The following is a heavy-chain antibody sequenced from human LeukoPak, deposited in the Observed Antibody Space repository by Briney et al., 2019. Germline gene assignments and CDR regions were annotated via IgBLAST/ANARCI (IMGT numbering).Heavy chain of an antibody. V-gene: IGHV4-4*07. Sequence: SETLSLTCTVSSGSISNWYWSWFRQPAGKGLEWIGRIYSSGSTIYNPSLKSRVTMSVDTSTNQISLRLTSVTAADTAMYYCAIKLASSTLKAGAFDIWGQGTMVTVSS. CDR3: AIKLASSTLKAGAFDI. CDR2: IYSSGST. CDR1: SGSISNWY. J-gene: IGHJ3*02. D-gene: IGHD2-2*01.